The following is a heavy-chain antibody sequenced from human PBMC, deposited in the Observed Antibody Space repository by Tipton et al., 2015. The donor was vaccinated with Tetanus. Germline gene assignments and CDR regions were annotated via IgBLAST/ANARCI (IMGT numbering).Heavy chain of an antibody. CDR2: IYQTDST. J-gene: IGHJ4*02. CDR1: GASLRGGDYH. CDR3: VRGRGLGAYSFGFEY. D-gene: IGHD5-18*01. Sequence: TLSLTCTVSGASLRGGDYHWSWIRQPPGQGLEWLGYIYQTDSTYYNPSLRSRLTISISRSKNQFSLKLTSVTAADTAVYYCVRGRGLGAYSFGFEYWGQGAQVIVSS. V-gene: IGHV4-30-2*01.